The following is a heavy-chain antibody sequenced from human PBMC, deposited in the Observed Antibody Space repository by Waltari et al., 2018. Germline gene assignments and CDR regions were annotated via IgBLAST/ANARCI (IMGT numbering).Heavy chain of an antibody. J-gene: IGHJ5*02. CDR3: ARVGVVRGVMDNWFDP. Sequence: QVQLQESGPGLVKPSETLSLTCAVSGYSISSGYYWGWIRQPPGKGLEWIGSIYHSGSTYYNPSLKSRVTISVDTSKNQFSLKLSFVTAADTAVYYCARVGVVRGVMDNWFDPWGQGTLVTVSS. CDR2: IYHSGST. V-gene: IGHV4-38-2*01. D-gene: IGHD3-10*01. CDR1: GYSISSGYY.